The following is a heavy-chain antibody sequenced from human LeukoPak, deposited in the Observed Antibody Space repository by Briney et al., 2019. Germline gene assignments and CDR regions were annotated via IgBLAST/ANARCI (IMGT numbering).Heavy chain of an antibody. J-gene: IGHJ6*03. CDR1: GFSISNDW. V-gene: IGHV3-7*01. CDR2: IKQDGSEK. CDR3: ARRGMDV. Sequence: GGSLRLSCAASGFSISNDWMSWVRQAPGKGLEWVANIKQDGSEKYYVDSVKGRFTISRDNAKNSLYLQMNSLRAEDTAVYYCARRGMDVWGKGTTVTVSS.